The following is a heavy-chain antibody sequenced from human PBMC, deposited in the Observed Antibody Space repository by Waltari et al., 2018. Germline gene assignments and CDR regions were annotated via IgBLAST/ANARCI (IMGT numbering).Heavy chain of an antibody. CDR3: ARDLGYGKGGGYYYYGMDV. J-gene: IGHJ6*02. V-gene: IGHV1-2*02. D-gene: IGHD5-18*01. CDR2: INPNSGGT. CDR1: GYTFTGYY. Sequence: QVQLVQSGAEVKKPGASVKVSCKASGYTFTGYYMHWVRQAPGQGLEWMGWINPNSGGTNYAQKFQGRVTMTRDTSISTAYMELSRLRSDDTSVYYCARDLGYGKGGGYYYYGMDVWGQGTTVTVSS.